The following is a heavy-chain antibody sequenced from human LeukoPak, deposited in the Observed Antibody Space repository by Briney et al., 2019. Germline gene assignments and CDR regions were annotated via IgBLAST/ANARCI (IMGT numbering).Heavy chain of an antibody. D-gene: IGHD3-10*01. CDR3: ARVIVRASYYGSGRRTKQTIDY. CDR2: IYHSGST. Sequence: SETLSLTCAVSGGSISSGGYSWSWIRQPPGKGLEWIGYIYHSGSTYYNPSLKSRVTISVDRSKNQFSLKLSSVTAADTAVYYCARVIVRASYYGSGRRTKQTIDYWGQGTLVTVSS. CDR1: GGSISSGGYS. J-gene: IGHJ4*02. V-gene: IGHV4-30-2*01.